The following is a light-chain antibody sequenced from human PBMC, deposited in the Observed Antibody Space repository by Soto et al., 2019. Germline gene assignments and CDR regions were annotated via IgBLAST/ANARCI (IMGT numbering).Light chain of an antibody. CDR2: VAS. CDR3: QQSYGTPIT. Sequence: DIVMTQSPDSLPVSLGERATINCKSSQSLLYTSNNKNYLAWYQQKPGKAPNLLIYVASSLQSEVPSRFSGSGSGTDFTLTITSLQPEDFATYYCQQSYGTPITFGQGTRLEIK. V-gene: IGKV1-39*01. CDR1: QSLLYTSNNKNY. J-gene: IGKJ5*01.